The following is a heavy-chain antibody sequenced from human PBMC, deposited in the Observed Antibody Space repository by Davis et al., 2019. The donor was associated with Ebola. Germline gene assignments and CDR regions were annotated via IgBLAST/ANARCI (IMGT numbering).Heavy chain of an antibody. CDR1: GGSFSDYY. D-gene: IGHD2-8*02. CDR2: INHSGST. Sequence: SETLSLTCAVYGGSFSDYYWSWIRQPPGKGLEWIGEINHSGSTNYNPSLKSRVTISVDTSKNQFSLKLSSVTAADTAVYYCARESWGTGWFDPWGQGTLVTVSS. J-gene: IGHJ5*02. CDR3: ARESWGTGWFDP. V-gene: IGHV4-34*01.